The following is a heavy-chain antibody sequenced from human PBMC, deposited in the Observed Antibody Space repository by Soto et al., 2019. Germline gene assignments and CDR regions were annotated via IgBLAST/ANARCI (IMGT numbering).Heavy chain of an antibody. CDR2: IKQDGSEK. CDR3: ARTGYSSSWYFDY. CDR1: GFTFSSYW. Sequence: GESLKISCAASGFTFSSYWMSWVRQAPGKGLEWVANIKQDGSEKYYVDSVKGRFTISRDNDKNSLYLQMNSLRAEDTAVYYCARTGYSSSWYFDYWGQGTLVTVSS. J-gene: IGHJ4*02. V-gene: IGHV3-7*03. D-gene: IGHD6-13*01.